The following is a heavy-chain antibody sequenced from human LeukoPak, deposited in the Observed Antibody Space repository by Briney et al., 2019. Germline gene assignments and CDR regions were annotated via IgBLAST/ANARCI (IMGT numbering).Heavy chain of an antibody. V-gene: IGHV3-30*18. CDR2: ISYDGSNK. Sequence: GGSLRLSCAASGSTFSSYGMHWVRQAPGKGLEWVAVISYDGSNKYYADSVKGRFTISRDNSKNTLYLQMNSLRAEDTAVYYCAKGRLWFGELLGFDPWGQGTLVTVSS. CDR3: AKGRLWFGELLGFDP. CDR1: GSTFSSYG. J-gene: IGHJ5*02. D-gene: IGHD3-10*01.